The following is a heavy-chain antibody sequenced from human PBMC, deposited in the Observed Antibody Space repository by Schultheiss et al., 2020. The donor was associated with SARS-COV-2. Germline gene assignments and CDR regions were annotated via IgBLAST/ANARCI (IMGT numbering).Heavy chain of an antibody. J-gene: IGHJ4*02. CDR2: IYHSGST. D-gene: IGHD2-2*01. CDR1: GGSFSGYY. CDR3: AREHYQDIVVVPAAISLDY. V-gene: IGHV4-34*01. Sequence: SETLSLTCAVYGGSFSGYYWSWIRQPPGKGLEWIGSIYHSGSTYYNPSLKSRVTISVDTSKNQFSLKLSSVTAADTAVYYCAREHYQDIVVVPAAISLDYWGQGTLVTVSS.